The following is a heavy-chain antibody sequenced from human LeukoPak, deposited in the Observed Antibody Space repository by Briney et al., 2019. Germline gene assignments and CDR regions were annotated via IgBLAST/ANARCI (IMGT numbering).Heavy chain of an antibody. D-gene: IGHD1-26*01. CDR3: ARDFVGARGN. Sequence: PGGSLRHSCAASGFTFSSYSMNWVRQAPGKGLEWVSSISSSSSYIYYADSVKGRFTISRDNAKNSLYLQMNSLRAEDTAVYYCARDFVGARGNWGQGTLVTVSS. V-gene: IGHV3-21*01. CDR1: GFTFSSYS. CDR2: ISSSSSYI. J-gene: IGHJ4*02.